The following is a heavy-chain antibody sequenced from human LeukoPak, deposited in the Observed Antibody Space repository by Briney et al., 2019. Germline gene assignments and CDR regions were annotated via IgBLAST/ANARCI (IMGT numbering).Heavy chain of an antibody. CDR2: INPNSGGT. Sequence: GASVKVSCKASGYTFTGYYMHWVRQAPGQGLGWMGWINPNSGGTNYAQKFQGRVTMTRDTSISTAYMELSRLRSDDTAVYYCARFDSSGHDAFDIWGQGTMVTVSS. J-gene: IGHJ3*02. V-gene: IGHV1-2*02. D-gene: IGHD3-22*01. CDR1: GYTFTGYY. CDR3: ARFDSSGHDAFDI.